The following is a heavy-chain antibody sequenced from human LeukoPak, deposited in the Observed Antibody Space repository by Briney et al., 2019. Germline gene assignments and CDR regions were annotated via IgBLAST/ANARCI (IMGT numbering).Heavy chain of an antibody. CDR1: GGSFSGYY. V-gene: IGHV4-59*01. CDR2: IYYSGST. J-gene: IGHJ4*02. CDR3: ARDKYGSTDY. D-gene: IGHD3-10*01. Sequence: SETLSLTCAVYGGSFSGYYWSWIRQPPGKGLEWIGYIYYSGSTNYNPSLKSRVTISVDTSKNQFSLKLSSVTAADTAVYYCARDKYGSTDYWGQGTLVTVSS.